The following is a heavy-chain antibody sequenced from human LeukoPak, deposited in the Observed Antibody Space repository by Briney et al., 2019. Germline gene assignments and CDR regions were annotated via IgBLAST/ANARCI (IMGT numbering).Heavy chain of an antibody. V-gene: IGHV4-39*07. CDR2: IYYSGST. J-gene: IGHJ6*03. D-gene: IGHD3-10*01. CDR3: ARTVYGSGSYYNAYYYYMDV. CDR1: GGSISSSSYY. Sequence: SGTLSLTCAVSGGSISSSSYYWGWIRQPPGKGLEWIGSIYYSGSTNYNPSLKSRVTISVDTSKNQFSLKLSSVTAADTAVYYCARTVYGSGSYYNAYYYYMDVWGKGTTVTISS.